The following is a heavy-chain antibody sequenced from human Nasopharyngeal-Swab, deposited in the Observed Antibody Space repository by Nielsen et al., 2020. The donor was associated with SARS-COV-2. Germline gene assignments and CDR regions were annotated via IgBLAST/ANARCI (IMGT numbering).Heavy chain of an antibody. Sequence: ASVKVSCKASGYTFTSYGFFWVRQAPGHGLEWMGWVSTYNGNTNYAQKFQGRVSMTTDTSTSTAYMELRSLRSDDTAVYYCVRERGYCSSISCQRGAYWGQGTLVTVSS. J-gene: IGHJ4*02. CDR1: GYTFTSYG. D-gene: IGHD2-2*01. CDR2: VSTYNGNT. CDR3: VRERGYCSSISCQRGAY. V-gene: IGHV1-18*04.